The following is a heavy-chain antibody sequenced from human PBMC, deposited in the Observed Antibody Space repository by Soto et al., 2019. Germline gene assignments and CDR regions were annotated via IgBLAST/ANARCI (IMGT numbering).Heavy chain of an antibody. J-gene: IGHJ4*02. CDR1: GYTFTGYY. V-gene: IGHV1-2*04. D-gene: IGHD3-9*01. CDR3: ARDIGLGNTESRLRYFDWLLPPYYFDY. Sequence: GASVKVSCKASGYTFTGYYMHWVRQAPGQGLEWMGWINPNSGGTNYAQKFQGWVTMTRDTSISTAYMELSRLRSDDTAVYYCARDIGLGNTESRLRYFDWLLPPYYFDYWGQGTLVTVSS. CDR2: INPNSGGT.